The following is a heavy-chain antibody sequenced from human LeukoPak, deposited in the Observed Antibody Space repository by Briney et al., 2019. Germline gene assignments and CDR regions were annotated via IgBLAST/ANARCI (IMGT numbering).Heavy chain of an antibody. CDR1: GGSISSSSYY. D-gene: IGHD5-12*01. J-gene: IGHJ4*02. CDR3: ARVGGMDINFDY. CDR2: IYYSGST. V-gene: IGHV4-39*07. Sequence: SETLSLTCTVSGGSISSSSYYWGWIRQPPGKGLEWIGSIYYSGSTYYNPSLKSRVTISVDTSKNQFSLKLSSVTAADTAVYYCARVGGMDINFDYWGQGTLVTVPS.